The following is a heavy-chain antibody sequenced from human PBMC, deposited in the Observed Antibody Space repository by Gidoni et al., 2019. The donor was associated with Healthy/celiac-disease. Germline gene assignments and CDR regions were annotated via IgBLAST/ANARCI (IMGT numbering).Heavy chain of an antibody. CDR1: GFTFSSYW. CDR3: ARHGGEQIYYYGMDV. Sequence: EVQLVESGGGLVQPGGSLRLSCAAFGFTFSSYWMHWVRQAPGNGLVCVSRINSDGSSTSYADSVKGRFTICRDNAKNTLYLQINSLRAEDTAVYYCARHGGEQIYYYGMDVWGQGTTVTVSS. V-gene: IGHV3-74*01. CDR2: INSDGSST. D-gene: IGHD2-21*01. J-gene: IGHJ6*02.